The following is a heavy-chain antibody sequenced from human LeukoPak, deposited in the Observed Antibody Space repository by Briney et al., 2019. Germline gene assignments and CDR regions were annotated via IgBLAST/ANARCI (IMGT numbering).Heavy chain of an antibody. J-gene: IGHJ3*02. CDR2: INPSGGST. V-gene: IGHV1-46*01. Sequence: ASVKVSCKASGYTFTSYYMHWVRQAPGQGLEWMGIINPSGGSTSNTQKFQGRVTMTRDTSTSTVYMELSSLRSEDTAVYYCAREGGVSPAFDIWGQGTMVTVSS. CDR1: GYTFTSYY. CDR3: AREGGVSPAFDI. D-gene: IGHD6-6*01.